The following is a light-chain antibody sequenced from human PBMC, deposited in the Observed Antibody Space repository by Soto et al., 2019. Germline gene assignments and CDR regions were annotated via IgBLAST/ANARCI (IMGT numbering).Light chain of an antibody. V-gene: IGKV3-15*01. Sequence: EIVLTQSPASLSLSPGERATLSCRASQSVSSNLAWYQQKPGQAPRLLIYGASTSATGIPARFSGSGSGNGFTLTISSLPSEDFAVYYCQQYNNWWTFGQGTKVDIK. CDR2: GAS. CDR3: QQYNNWWT. CDR1: QSVSSN. J-gene: IGKJ1*01.